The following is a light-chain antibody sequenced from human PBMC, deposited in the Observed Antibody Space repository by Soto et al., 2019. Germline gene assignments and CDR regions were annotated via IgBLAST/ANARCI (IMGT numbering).Light chain of an antibody. CDR1: QSLLHSNGYNY. Sequence: DLVMTQSPLSLPVTPGEPASISCRSSQSLLHSNGYNYLDWYLQKPGQSPQLLIYLGSYRASGVPYRFSRIGSRPDFTLKICSVEAEDVGFYYCMQAIQTPLTFGGGTKVEIK. CDR2: LGS. J-gene: IGKJ4*01. CDR3: MQAIQTPLT. V-gene: IGKV2-28*01.